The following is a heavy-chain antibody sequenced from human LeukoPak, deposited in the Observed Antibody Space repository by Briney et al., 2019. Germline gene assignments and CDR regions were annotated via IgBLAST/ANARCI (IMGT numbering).Heavy chain of an antibody. CDR3: ARAYRLRFLEWLRPANWFDP. CDR1: GYTFTSYD. Sequence: ASVKVSCKASGYTFTSYDINWVRQATGQGLEWMGWMNPNSGNTGYAQKFQGRVTMTRNTSISTAYMELSSLRSEDTAVYYCARAYRLRFLEWLRPANWFDPWGQGTLVTVSS. CDR2: MNPNSGNT. J-gene: IGHJ5*02. V-gene: IGHV1-8*01. D-gene: IGHD3-3*01.